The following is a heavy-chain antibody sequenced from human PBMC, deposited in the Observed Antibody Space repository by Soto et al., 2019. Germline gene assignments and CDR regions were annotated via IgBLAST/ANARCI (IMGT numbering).Heavy chain of an antibody. CDR3: ARDSLVRYYYDSSDVKGNWFDP. J-gene: IGHJ5*02. CDR2: VIPIFGTA. D-gene: IGHD3-22*01. V-gene: IGHV1-69*06. Sequence: QVQLVQSGAEVKKPGSSVKVSCKASGGTFSSYAISWVRQAPGQGLEWMGGVIPIFGTANYAQKFQGRVTITADKSTSTAYMELSSLRSEDTAVYYCARDSLVRYYYDSSDVKGNWFDPWGQGTLVTVSS. CDR1: GGTFSSYA.